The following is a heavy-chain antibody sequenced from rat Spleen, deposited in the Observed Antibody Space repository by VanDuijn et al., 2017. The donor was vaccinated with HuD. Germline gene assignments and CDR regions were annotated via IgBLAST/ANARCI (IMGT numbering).Heavy chain of an antibody. J-gene: IGHJ2*01. D-gene: IGHD1-5*01. V-gene: IGHV2-32*01. CDR3: AREPYSYNPFDY. CDR2: MWSGGDT. Sequence: QVQLKESGPGLVQPSQTLSLTCTVSGFSLTNNGVSWVRQPPGKGLEWMAVMWSGGDTSYNSTLKSRLTISRDTSQSQVFLKMSSLQTEDTATYYCAREPYSYNPFDYWGQGFMVTVSS. CDR1: GFSLTNNG.